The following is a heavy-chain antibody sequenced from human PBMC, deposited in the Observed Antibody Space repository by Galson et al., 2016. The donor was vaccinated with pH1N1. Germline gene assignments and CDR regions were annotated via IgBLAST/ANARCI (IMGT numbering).Heavy chain of an antibody. V-gene: IGHV5-51*03. J-gene: IGHJ3*02. CDR1: GYSFTSYW. D-gene: IGHD4-17*01. CDR3: ARQYDFGDYRGNAFDI. CDR2: VNPGGSTI. Sequence: QSGAEVKKPGESLKISCKASGYSFTSYWIAWVRQVPGKGLEWVGVVNPGGSTIRYSPPFQGQVTISSDKSINTAYLQWVSLKASDTATYYCARQYDFGDYRGNAFDIWGLGTMVIVSS.